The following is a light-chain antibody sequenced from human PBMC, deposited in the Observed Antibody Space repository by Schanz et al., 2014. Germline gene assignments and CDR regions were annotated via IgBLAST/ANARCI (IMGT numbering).Light chain of an antibody. CDR1: SSDVGSYNL. CDR3: CSYAGSSTLV. V-gene: IGLV2-23*01. Sequence: QSALTQPASVSGSPGQSITISCTGTSSDVGSYNLVSWYQQLPGKTPKLMIYEGIKRPSGVSNRFSGSKSGNTASLTISGLQAEDEADYYCCSYAGSSTLVFSGGTKLTVL. J-gene: IGLJ3*02. CDR2: EGI.